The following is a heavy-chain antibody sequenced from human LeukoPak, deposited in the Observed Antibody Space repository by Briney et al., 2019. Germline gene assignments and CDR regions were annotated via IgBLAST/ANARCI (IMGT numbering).Heavy chain of an antibody. V-gene: IGHV3-23*01. D-gene: IGHD2-2*01. CDR1: GFTLSSYV. J-gene: IGHJ6*02. Sequence: GGSLRLSCEASGFTLSSYVMGWVRQAPGKGLEWVSLIRGGGGSTYYADSVKGRFTVSRDNSKNTLYMELNSLRAEDTAVYYCARGDCSSSSCSGFYGMDVWGQGTTVSVSS. CDR3: ARGDCSSSSCSGFYGMDV. CDR2: IRGGGGST.